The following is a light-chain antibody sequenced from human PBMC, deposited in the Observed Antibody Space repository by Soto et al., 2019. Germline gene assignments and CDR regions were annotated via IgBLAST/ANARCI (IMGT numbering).Light chain of an antibody. Sequence: SYELTQPPSVSVAPGQTASITCGGNVIGSISVHWYQQKPGQAPVLVVFDDRDRPSGIPERFSGSNSRNTATLTISRVEAGDEADYYCQVWDSSSDHVIFGGGTKLTVL. CDR2: DDR. V-gene: IGLV3-21*02. CDR1: VIGSIS. CDR3: QVWDSSSDHVI. J-gene: IGLJ2*01.